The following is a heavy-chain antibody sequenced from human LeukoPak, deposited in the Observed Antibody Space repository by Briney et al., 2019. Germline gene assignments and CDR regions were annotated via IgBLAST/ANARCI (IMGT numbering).Heavy chain of an antibody. V-gene: IGHV3-7*05. CDR2: IKEDGSEK. CDR1: GFTFSAYW. Sequence: PGGSLRLSCAASGFTFSAYWMSWVRQTPGKGLEWVANIKEDGSEKYYVDYVKGRFIISRDNAKNSLYVQMNSLRAEDTAVYYCARLPLTARRHFDFWGQGTQVTVS. CDR3: ARLPLTARRHFDF. D-gene: IGHD5-18*01. J-gene: IGHJ4*02.